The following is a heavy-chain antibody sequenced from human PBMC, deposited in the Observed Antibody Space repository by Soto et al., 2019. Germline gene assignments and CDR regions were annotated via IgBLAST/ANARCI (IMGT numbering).Heavy chain of an antibody. D-gene: IGHD2-21*02. Sequence: KSSETLSLTCTVSGGSIGSSDYYWGWIRQPPEKGLEWIGNINYLGTTYYNPSLRSRVTISADMSKNQFSLKLNSVTAADTSVYYCAGMLVPASRLRGLDSWGPRTRLTVSX. CDR2: INYLGTT. J-gene: IGHJ4*02. V-gene: IGHV4-39*01. CDR3: AGMLVPASRLRGLDS. CDR1: GGSIGSSDYY.